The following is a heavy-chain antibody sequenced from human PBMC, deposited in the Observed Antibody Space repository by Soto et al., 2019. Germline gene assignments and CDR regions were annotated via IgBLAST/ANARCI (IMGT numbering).Heavy chain of an antibody. CDR1: GFTFSNYA. D-gene: IGHD5-18*01. CDR2: ISHDGSNK. J-gene: IGHJ3*02. CDR3: ARRDDSETFDI. V-gene: IGHV3-30*14. Sequence: QVQLVESGGGVVQPGRSLRLSCAASGFTFSNYAMHWVRQAPGKGLEWVAVISHDGSNKYYADSLKGRAIISRDGSRNMVFLQMNSLTAEDAGVYYCARRDDSETFDIWGRGTAVNVSS.